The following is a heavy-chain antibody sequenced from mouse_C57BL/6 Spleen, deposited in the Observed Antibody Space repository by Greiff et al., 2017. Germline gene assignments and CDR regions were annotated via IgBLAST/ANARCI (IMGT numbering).Heavy chain of an antibody. V-gene: IGHV5-17*01. CDR3: ARRAMIRYYFDY. Sequence: VQLKESGGGLVKPGGSLKLSCAASGFTFSDYGMHWVRQAPEKGLEWVAYISSGSSTIYYADTVKGRFTISRDNAKNTLFLQMTSLRSEDTAMYYCARRAMIRYYFDYWGQGTTLTVSS. D-gene: IGHD2-4*01. CDR2: ISSGSSTI. CDR1: GFTFSDYG. J-gene: IGHJ2*01.